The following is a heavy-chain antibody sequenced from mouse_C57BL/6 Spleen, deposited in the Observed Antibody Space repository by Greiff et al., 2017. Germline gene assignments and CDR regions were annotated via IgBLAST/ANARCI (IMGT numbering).Heavy chain of an antibody. J-gene: IGHJ2*01. CDR2: IDPANGNT. CDR3: ARYPLYDGYLNYFDY. Sequence: EVQLQQSVAELVRPGASVKLSCTASGFNIKNTYMHWVKQRPEQGLEWIGRIDPANGNTKYAPKFQGKATITADTSSNTAYLQLSSLTSEDTAIYYCARYPLYDGYLNYFDYWGQGTTLTVSS. CDR1: GFNIKNTY. V-gene: IGHV14-3*01. D-gene: IGHD2-3*01.